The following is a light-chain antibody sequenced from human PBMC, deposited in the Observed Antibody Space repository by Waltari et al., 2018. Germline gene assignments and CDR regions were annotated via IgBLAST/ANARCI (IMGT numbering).Light chain of an antibody. CDR2: AAS. CDR3: QQYNNWPPWT. V-gene: IGKV3-15*01. Sequence: DTGMTQSPATLSASPGGRAPLSCRTSQSVRNNLAWYQQKAGQAPRLLIYAASTRATGVPDRFSGSGSGTDFTLTISSLQSEDFAVYYCQQYNNWPPWTFGQGTKVEV. CDR1: QSVRNN. J-gene: IGKJ1*01.